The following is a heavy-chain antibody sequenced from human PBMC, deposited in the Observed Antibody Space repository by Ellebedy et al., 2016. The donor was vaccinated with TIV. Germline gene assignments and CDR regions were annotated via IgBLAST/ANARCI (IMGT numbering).Heavy chain of an antibody. CDR1: GFTFNTYA. Sequence: GESLKISCVVSGFTFNTYAMRWFRQAPGKGLEWVSALTTGGVTFYADSVKGRFTISRDSSKNTLYLQMNSLRVEDTDVYYCAKDRTPGDGYWVFDFWGQGTLVTVST. J-gene: IGHJ4*02. V-gene: IGHV3-23*01. CDR2: LTTGGVT. CDR3: AKDRTPGDGYWVFDF. D-gene: IGHD5-18*01.